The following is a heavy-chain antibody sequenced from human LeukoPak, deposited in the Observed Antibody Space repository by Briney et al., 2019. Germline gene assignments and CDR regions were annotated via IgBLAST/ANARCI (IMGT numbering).Heavy chain of an antibody. J-gene: IGHJ4*02. D-gene: IGHD2-2*01. CDR1: GGSISSSS. Sequence: ETLSLTCTVSGGSISSSSYYWGWIRQPPGKGLEWVSYISSSSSTIYYADSVKGRFTISRDNAKNSLYLQMNSLRAEDTAVYYCARDLTPEGSQYQLPVGDYWGQGTLVTVSS. CDR3: ARDLTPEGSQYQLPVGDY. V-gene: IGHV3-48*01. CDR2: ISSSSSTI.